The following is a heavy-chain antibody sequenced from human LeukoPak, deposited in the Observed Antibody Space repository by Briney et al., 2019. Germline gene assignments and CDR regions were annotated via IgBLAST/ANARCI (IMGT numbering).Heavy chain of an antibody. D-gene: IGHD3-10*01. Sequence: SETLSLTCTVSGGSISSYYWSWIRQPPGKGLEWIGYIYYSGGTNYNPSLKSRVTISVDTSKNQFSLKLSSVTAADTAVYYCAREAYGLFDYWGQGTLVTVSS. CDR3: AREAYGLFDY. V-gene: IGHV4-59*01. CDR2: IYYSGGT. CDR1: GGSISSYY. J-gene: IGHJ4*02.